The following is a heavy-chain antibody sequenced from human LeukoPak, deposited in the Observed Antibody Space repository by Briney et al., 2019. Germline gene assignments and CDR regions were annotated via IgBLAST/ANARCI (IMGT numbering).Heavy chain of an antibody. CDR3: ARAVNYDFWGGSGNWFDP. CDR2: ISAYNGNT. D-gene: IGHD3-3*01. Sequence: GASVKVSCKASGYTFTSYGISWVRQAPGQGLEWMGWISAYNGNTNYAQKLQGRVTMTRDTSISTAYMELSRLRSDDTAVYYCARAVNYDFWGGSGNWFDPWGQGTLVTVSS. J-gene: IGHJ5*02. CDR1: GYTFTSYG. V-gene: IGHV1-18*01.